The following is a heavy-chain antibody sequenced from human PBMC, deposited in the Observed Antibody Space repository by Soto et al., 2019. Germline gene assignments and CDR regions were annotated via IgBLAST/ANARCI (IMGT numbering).Heavy chain of an antibody. CDR2: IYYSGST. CDR3: ARDHYYGSGSLDY. CDR1: GGSISSGDYY. V-gene: IGHV4-30-4*01. J-gene: IGHJ4*02. D-gene: IGHD3-10*01. Sequence: SETLSLTCTVSGGSISSGDYYWSWIRQPPGKGLEWIGYIYYSGSTYYNPSLKSRVTISVDTSKNQFSLKLSSVTAADTAVYYCARDHYYGSGSLDYWGQGTLVTVSS.